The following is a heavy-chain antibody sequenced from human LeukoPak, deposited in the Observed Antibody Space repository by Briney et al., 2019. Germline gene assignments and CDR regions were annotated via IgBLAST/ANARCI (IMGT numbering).Heavy chain of an antibody. CDR3: ARRVFGSSTLYYFDY. CDR2: IYPGDSDT. CDR1: GYSFTSHW. V-gene: IGHV5-51*01. Sequence: GESLQISCKGSGYSFTSHWIGWVRQMPGKGLEWMGIIYPGDSDTRCSPSFQGQVTFSADKSISTAYLQWSSLKASDTAMYYCARRVFGSSTLYYFDYWGQGTLVTVSS. J-gene: IGHJ4*02. D-gene: IGHD2-2*01.